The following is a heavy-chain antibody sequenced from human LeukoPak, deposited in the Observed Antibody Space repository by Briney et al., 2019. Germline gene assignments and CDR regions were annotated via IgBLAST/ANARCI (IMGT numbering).Heavy chain of an antibody. CDR1: GGSMTSYY. J-gene: IGHJ5*02. CDR2: MYYSGRT. D-gene: IGHD3-10*01. V-gene: IGHV4-59*12. CDR3: ARDRGYYGSGRSNWFDP. Sequence: SETLSLTCTVSGGSMTSYYWTWIRQSPGQGLEWIGYMYYSGRTNYNPSLKSRVTISVDTSKNQFSLKLSSVTAADTAVYYCARDRGYYGSGRSNWFDPWGQGTLVTVSS.